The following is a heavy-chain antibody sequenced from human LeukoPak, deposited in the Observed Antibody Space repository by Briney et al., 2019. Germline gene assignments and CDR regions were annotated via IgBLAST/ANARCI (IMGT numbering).Heavy chain of an antibody. Sequence: GGSLRLSCAASGFTFSDFYMSWIRQAPGKGLEWVSYISSSSSTYTNYADSVKGRFTISRDNAKNSLYLQMDSLRAEDTAVYYCARHLGLSSWYDYFDYWGQGTLVTVSS. D-gene: IGHD6-13*01. J-gene: IGHJ4*02. CDR1: GFTFSDFY. CDR3: ARHLGLSSWYDYFDY. CDR2: ISSSSSTYT. V-gene: IGHV3-11*06.